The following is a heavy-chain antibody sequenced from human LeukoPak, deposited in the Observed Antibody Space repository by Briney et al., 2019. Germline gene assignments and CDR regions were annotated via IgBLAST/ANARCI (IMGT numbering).Heavy chain of an antibody. J-gene: IGHJ4*02. D-gene: IGHD3-22*01. CDR2: ISYDGSNK. CDR1: GFTFRSYG. CDR3: AKEPPYYYDSSGYYPNLFDY. Sequence: GGSLRLSCAASGFTFRSYGMHWVRQAPGKGLEWVTVISYDGSNKYYADSVKGRFTISRDNSKNTLYLQMNSLRAEDTAVYYCAKEPPYYYDSSGYYPNLFDYWGQGTLVTVSS. V-gene: IGHV3-30*18.